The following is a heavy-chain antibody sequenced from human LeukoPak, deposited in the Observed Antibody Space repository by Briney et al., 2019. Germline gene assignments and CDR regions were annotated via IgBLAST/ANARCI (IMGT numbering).Heavy chain of an antibody. CDR2: ISYDGSNK. V-gene: IGHV3-30*04. J-gene: IGHJ4*02. CDR1: GFTFSSYA. D-gene: IGHD6-19*01. CDR3: AREPLDSSGWYEFDY. Sequence: GGSLRLSCAASGFTFSSYAMHWVRQAPGKGLEWVAVISYDGSNKYYADSVKGRFTIPRDNSKNTLYLQMNSLRAEDTAVYYCAREPLDSSGWYEFDYWGQGTLVTDSS.